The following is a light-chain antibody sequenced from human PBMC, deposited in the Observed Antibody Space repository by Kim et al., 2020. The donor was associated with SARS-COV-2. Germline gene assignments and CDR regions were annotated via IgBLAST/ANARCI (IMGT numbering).Light chain of an antibody. Sequence: VAPGKTARSTCGRNDIESKRVHWYQQEPGQAPVLVVYDDSDRPSGIPERFSGSNSGNTATLTISRVEAGDEADYYCQVWDSSSDVFGTGTKVTVL. J-gene: IGLJ1*01. CDR3: QVWDSSSDV. CDR1: DIESKR. CDR2: DDS. V-gene: IGLV3-21*03.